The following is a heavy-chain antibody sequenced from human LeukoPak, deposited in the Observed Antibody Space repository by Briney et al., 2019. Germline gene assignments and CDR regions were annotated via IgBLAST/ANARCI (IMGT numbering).Heavy chain of an antibody. CDR1: GGSISSSSYY. V-gene: IGHV4-39*01. D-gene: IGHD3-3*01. CDR3: ARLYYDFWSGPVYYFDY. Sequence: SETLTLTCTVSGGSISSSSYYWGWIRQPPGKGLEWIGSIYYSGSTYYNPSLKSRVTISVDTSKHQFSLKLSSVTAADTAVYYCARLYYDFWSGPVYYFDYWGQGTLVTVSS. CDR2: IYYSGST. J-gene: IGHJ4*02.